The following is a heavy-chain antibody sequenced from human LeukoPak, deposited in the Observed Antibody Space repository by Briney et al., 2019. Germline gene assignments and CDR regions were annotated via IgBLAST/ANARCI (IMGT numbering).Heavy chain of an antibody. D-gene: IGHD3-10*01. CDR2: IRDDGSIK. Sequence: GGSLRLSCAPSGFTFNNYGMHWVRQAPGKGLEWVAFIRDDGSIKYYADSVKGRFTISRDNSKNTLSLQMNSLRAENTAVYYCAKAKPKNMVRGLIMRRESRYYFDYWRQGTLVTVSS. CDR1: GFTFNNYG. V-gene: IGHV3-30*02. J-gene: IGHJ4*02. CDR3: AKAKPKNMVRGLIMRRESRYYFDY.